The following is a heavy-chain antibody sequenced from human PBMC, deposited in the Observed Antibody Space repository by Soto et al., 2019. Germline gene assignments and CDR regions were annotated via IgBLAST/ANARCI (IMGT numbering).Heavy chain of an antibody. CDR1: GYTFTSYA. J-gene: IGHJ6*02. CDR2: INAGNGNT. Sequence: ASVKVACKASGYTFTSYAMHWVRQAPGQRLEWMGWINAGNGNTKYSQKFQGRVAITRDTSASTAYMELSSLRSEDTAVYYCASYRGCYASGSEYSSGMDLWGQATT. V-gene: IGHV1-3*01. CDR3: ASYRGCYASGSEYSSGMDL. D-gene: IGHD3-16*01.